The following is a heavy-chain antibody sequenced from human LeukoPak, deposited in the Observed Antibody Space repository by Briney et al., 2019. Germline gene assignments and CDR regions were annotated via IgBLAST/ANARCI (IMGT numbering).Heavy chain of an antibody. CDR1: GGSISSYY. D-gene: IGHD6-13*01. Sequence: SETLSLTCTVSGGSISSYYWSWIRQPPGKGLEWIGYIYYSGSTNYNPSLKSRVTISVDTSKNQFSLKLSSVTAADTAVYYCASTPGIAAKRDQNRFDPWGQGTLVTVSS. CDR2: IYYSGST. J-gene: IGHJ5*02. V-gene: IGHV4-59*01. CDR3: ASTPGIAAKRDQNRFDP.